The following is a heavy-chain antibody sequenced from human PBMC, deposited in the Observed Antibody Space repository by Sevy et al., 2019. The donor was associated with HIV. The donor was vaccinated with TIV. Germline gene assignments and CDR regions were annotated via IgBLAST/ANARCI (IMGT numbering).Heavy chain of an antibody. CDR3: AIQLGDYVWGSYGFDY. V-gene: IGHV3-23*01. J-gene: IGHJ4*02. CDR1: GLTFSNYA. CDR2: ISGGGGNI. Sequence: GGSLRLSCAASGLTFSNYAMSWVRQAPGKGLEWISAISGGGGNIYNAASVQGRFTISRDNSKKTLYLQMNSLTDGDTAVYYCAIQLGDYVWGSYGFDYWGQGTLVTVSS. D-gene: IGHD3-16*01.